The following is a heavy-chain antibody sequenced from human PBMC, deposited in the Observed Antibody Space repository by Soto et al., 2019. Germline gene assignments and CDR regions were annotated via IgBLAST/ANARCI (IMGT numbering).Heavy chain of an antibody. CDR2: ISGSGGST. CDR3: AKGGAYYYDSSGYLIDY. J-gene: IGHJ4*02. Sequence: PGGSLRLSCAASGFTFSSYAMSWVRQAPGKGLEWVSAISGSGGSTYYADSVKGRFTISRDNSKNTLYLQMNSLRAEDTAVYYCAKGGAYYYDSSGYLIDYWGQGTLVTVSS. V-gene: IGHV3-23*01. CDR1: GFTFSSYA. D-gene: IGHD3-22*01.